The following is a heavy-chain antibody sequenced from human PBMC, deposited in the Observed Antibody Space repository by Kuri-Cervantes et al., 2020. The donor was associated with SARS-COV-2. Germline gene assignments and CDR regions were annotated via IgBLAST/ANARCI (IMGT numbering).Heavy chain of an antibody. V-gene: IGHV1-18*01. CDR1: GYTFTSYG. CDR2: ISAYNGNT. Sequence: ASVKVSCKASGYTFTSYGISWLRQAPGQGLEWMGWISAYNGNTNYAQKLQGRVTMTTDTSTSTAYMALRSLRSDDTPVYDCASVAVAALDYWGQGTLVTVSS. D-gene: IGHD6-19*01. J-gene: IGHJ4*02. CDR3: ASVAVAALDY.